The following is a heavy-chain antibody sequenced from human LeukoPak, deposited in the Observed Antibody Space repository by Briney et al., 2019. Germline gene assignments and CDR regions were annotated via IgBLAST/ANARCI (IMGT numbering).Heavy chain of an antibody. CDR1: GGSISSYY. D-gene: IGHD4-17*01. Sequence: SETLSLTCTVSGGSISSYYWSWLRQPPGKGLEWIGYIYYSGSTNYNPSLKSRVTISVDTSKNQFSLKLSSVTAADTAVYYCARGDYGFDYWGQGTLVTVSS. J-gene: IGHJ4*02. V-gene: IGHV4-59*01. CDR3: ARGDYGFDY. CDR2: IYYSGST.